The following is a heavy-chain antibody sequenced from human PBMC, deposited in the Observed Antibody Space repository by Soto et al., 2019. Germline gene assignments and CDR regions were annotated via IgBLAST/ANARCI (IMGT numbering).Heavy chain of an antibody. CDR2: IYYTGST. V-gene: IGHV4-59*01. D-gene: IGHD6-19*01. CDR3: AKGRGSGWAWYFDN. Sequence: SETLSLTCPVSGVSINNYYWTWIRPPPGKGLEWIGAIYYTGSTTYNPSLRSRVTFSVDTSKNQFSLSLTSVTAADTAVYYCAKGRGSGWAWYFDNWGQGTRVTVSA. CDR1: GVSINNYY. J-gene: IGHJ4*02.